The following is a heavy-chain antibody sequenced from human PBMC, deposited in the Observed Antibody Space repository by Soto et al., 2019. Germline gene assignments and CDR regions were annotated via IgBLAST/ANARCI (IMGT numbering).Heavy chain of an antibody. J-gene: IGHJ4*02. Sequence: PVGSLRLSCAASGFTFTNCSMHCFRQSPEKGLVWVARVDNEGIYTSYADSVKGRFTISRDNAKNTLYLQMNDLRVEHTAAYYCGSVFEYWGQGSLVTVSS. CDR3: GSVFEY. CDR1: GFTFTNCS. CDR2: VDNEGIYT. V-gene: IGHV3-74*01.